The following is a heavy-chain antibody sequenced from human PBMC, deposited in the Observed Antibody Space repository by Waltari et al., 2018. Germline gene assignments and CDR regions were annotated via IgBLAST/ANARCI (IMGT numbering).Heavy chain of an antibody. V-gene: IGHV4-34*01. J-gene: IGHJ6*02. CDR3: ARFTNSSSFYYYYGMDV. CDR1: GGSFSGYY. D-gene: IGHD6-6*01. Sequence: QVQLQQWGAGLLKPSETLSLTCAVYGGSFSGYYWSWIRQPPGKGLEWIGEINQSGSTNYNPSRKSRVTISVDTSKNQFSLKLSSVTAADTAVYYCARFTNSSSFYYYYGMDVWGQGTTVTVSS. CDR2: INQSGST.